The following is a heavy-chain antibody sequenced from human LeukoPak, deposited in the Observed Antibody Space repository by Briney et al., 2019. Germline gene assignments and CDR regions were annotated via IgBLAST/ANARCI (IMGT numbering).Heavy chain of an antibody. J-gene: IGHJ4*02. CDR1: GFTFSSYA. V-gene: IGHV3-23*01. CDR3: APLAANIFDY. Sequence: GGSLRLSCAASGFTFSSYAMSWVRQAPGKGLEWVSAISGSGSSTYYAGSVKGRFTTSRDNSKRTVYLQMNSLRVEDTAVYYCAPLAANIFDYWGQGTLVTASS. CDR2: ISGSGSST. D-gene: IGHD6-25*01.